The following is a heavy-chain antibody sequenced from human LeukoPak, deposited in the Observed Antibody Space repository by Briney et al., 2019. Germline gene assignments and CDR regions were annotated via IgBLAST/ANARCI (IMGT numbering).Heavy chain of an antibody. D-gene: IGHD6-13*01. V-gene: IGHV4-34*01. J-gene: IGHJ4*02. CDR3: ARRAAAVALDY. CDR2: INHSGST. CDR1: GGSFSGYY. Sequence: SETLSLTCAVHGGSFSGYYWSWIRQPPGKGLEWIGEINHSGSTNYNPSLKSRVTISVDTSKNQFSLKLSSVTAADTAVYYCARRAAAVALDYWGQGTLVTVSS.